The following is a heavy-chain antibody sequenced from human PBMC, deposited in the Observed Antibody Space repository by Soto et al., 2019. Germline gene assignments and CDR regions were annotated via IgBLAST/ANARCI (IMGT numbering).Heavy chain of an antibody. Sequence: GGSLRLSCSASGFTFSTYAVHWVRQAPGKGLEYVSAINSNGGSTYYADSVKGRFTISRDNSKNTLYLQMSSLRAEDTAVYYCVKTYDILTGYDYYYYGMDVWGQGTTVTVSS. CDR3: VKTYDILTGYDYYYYGMDV. CDR2: INSNGGST. V-gene: IGHV3-64D*06. J-gene: IGHJ6*02. CDR1: GFTFSTYA. D-gene: IGHD3-9*01.